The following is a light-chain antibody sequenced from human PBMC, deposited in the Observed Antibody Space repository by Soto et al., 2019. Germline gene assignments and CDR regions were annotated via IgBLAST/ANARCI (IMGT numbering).Light chain of an antibody. CDR3: SSYRSGSTV. CDR2: EVN. Sequence: QSALTQPASVSGSPGQSITISCTGTSGDVGGYKYVSWYQQHLGKAPKLMIYEVNNRPSGVPNRFSGSKSGNTASLTISGLQAEDEADYYCSSYRSGSTVFGGGTKVTVL. CDR1: SGDVGGYKY. V-gene: IGLV2-14*01. J-gene: IGLJ3*02.